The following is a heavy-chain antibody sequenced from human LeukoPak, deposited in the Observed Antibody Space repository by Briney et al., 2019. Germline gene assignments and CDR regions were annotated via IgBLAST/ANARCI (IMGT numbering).Heavy chain of an antibody. V-gene: IGHV3-21*01. J-gene: IGHJ4*02. D-gene: IGHD4-11*01. CDR1: GFTFSNYN. Sequence: KAGGSLRLSCAASGFTFSNYNMNWVRQAPGKGLEWVSSISSSSSYIYYADSVKGRFTISRDNAKNSLYLQMNSLRAEDTAVYYCARGPRFSNYAGVWVFDYWGQGTLVTVSS. CDR3: ARGPRFSNYAGVWVFDY. CDR2: ISSSSSYI.